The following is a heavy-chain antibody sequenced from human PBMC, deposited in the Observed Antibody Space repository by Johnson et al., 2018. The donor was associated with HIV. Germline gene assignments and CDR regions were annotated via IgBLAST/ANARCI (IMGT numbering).Heavy chain of an antibody. Sequence: QVQLVESGGGLVKPGGSLRLSCAASGFTFSDHYMSWIRQAPGKGLEWVSYISSSGSSTYYADVVTGRFTISRDNAKNPLSLQMNSLRAEDRAVYSCAVLCSGFADAFDMWGQGTMVTVS. CDR3: AVLCSGFADAFDM. CDR1: GFTFSDHY. CDR2: ISSSGSST. J-gene: IGHJ3*02. D-gene: IGHD3-10*01. V-gene: IGHV3-11*01.